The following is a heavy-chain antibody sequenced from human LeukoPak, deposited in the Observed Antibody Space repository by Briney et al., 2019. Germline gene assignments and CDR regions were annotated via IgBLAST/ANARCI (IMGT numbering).Heavy chain of an antibody. J-gene: IGHJ4*02. CDR1: GFTFSNAW. V-gene: IGHV3-15*01. CDR2: IKSKTDGGTT. CDR3: TTAYYYGSGSPFDY. D-gene: IGHD3-10*01. Sequence: GGSLRLSCAASGFTFSNAWMSWVRQAPGKGLEWVGRIKSKTDGGTTDYAAPVKGRSTISRDDSKNTLYLQMNSLKTEDTAVYYCTTAYYYGSGSPFDYWGQGTLVTVSS.